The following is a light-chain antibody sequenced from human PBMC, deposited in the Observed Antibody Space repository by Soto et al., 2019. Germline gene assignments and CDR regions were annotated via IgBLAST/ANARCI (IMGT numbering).Light chain of an antibody. CDR1: QSLLDSDDGNTY. V-gene: IGKV2-40*01. Sequence: DIVMTQTPLSLPVTPGEPASISCRSSQSLLDSDDGNTYLDWYLQKPGQSPQLLIYTVSYRASGVPDRLSGSGSGTDFTLKISRVEAFYVGVYCCMQRIEFPATFGGGTKVDTK. CDR2: TVS. CDR3: MQRIEFPAT. J-gene: IGKJ4*01.